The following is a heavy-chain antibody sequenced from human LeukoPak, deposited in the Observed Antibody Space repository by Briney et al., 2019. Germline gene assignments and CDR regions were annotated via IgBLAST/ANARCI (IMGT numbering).Heavy chain of an antibody. D-gene: IGHD3-10*01. V-gene: IGHV4-39*01. Sequence: TAETLSLTCTVSGFSISSSSYYWGWIRQPPGKGREGIGSIYYSGSTYDNPALKSRVTISVDTSKNQFYLKLSSVTAADTAVYYCARQITMVRGVTVTAWFDPWGQGTLVTVSS. CDR2: IYYSGST. CDR3: ARQITMVRGVTVTAWFDP. J-gene: IGHJ5*02. CDR1: GFSISSSSYY.